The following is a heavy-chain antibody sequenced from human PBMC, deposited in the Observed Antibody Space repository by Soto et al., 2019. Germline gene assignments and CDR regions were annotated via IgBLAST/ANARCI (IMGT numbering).Heavy chain of an antibody. D-gene: IGHD5-12*01. J-gene: IGHJ3*02. Sequence: QVQLVQSGAEVKKPGASVKVSCKASGYTFTSYAMHWVRQAPGQWLEWMGWINAGNGNTKYSQKFQGRVTITRDTSASTAYMELSSLRSEDTAVYYCASGGYSGYGDGDDAFDIWGQGTMVTVSS. V-gene: IGHV1-3*01. CDR2: INAGNGNT. CDR1: GYTFTSYA. CDR3: ASGGYSGYGDGDDAFDI.